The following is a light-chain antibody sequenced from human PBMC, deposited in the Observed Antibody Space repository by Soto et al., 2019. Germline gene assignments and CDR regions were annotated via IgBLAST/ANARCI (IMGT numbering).Light chain of an antibody. CDR1: SSDVGSYYL. CDR2: EGD. J-gene: IGLJ3*02. CDR3: CSSATTSPSRTV. V-gene: IGLV2-23*01. Sequence: QSALTQPASVSGSPGQSITISCTATSSDVGSYYLVSWYQQHPGKAPKLIIFEGDKRPSGVSYHYAGSKSGNTASLTISGLQTEDEADYYCCSSATTSPSRTVFGAGTKLTVL.